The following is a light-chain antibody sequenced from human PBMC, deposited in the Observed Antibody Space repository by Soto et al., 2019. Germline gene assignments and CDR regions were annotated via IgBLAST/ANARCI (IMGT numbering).Light chain of an antibody. CDR3: QQSYTAPHT. J-gene: IGKJ2*01. Sequence: DIQMTQSPSTLSASCVDRVTITCRASRSISSYLNWYQQKPGKAPKLLIYAASSLQSGVPSRFSGSTSGTDFTLTISSLQPEDFATYYCQQSYTAPHTFGQGTKVDIK. CDR2: AAS. CDR1: RSISSY. V-gene: IGKV1-39*01.